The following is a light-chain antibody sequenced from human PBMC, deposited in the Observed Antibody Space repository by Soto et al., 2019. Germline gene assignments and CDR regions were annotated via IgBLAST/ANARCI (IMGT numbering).Light chain of an antibody. CDR1: QSISSNY. J-gene: IGKJ5*01. V-gene: IGKV3-20*01. CDR3: QYYGSSHSNT. Sequence: EIVMTQSPATLSVAPGEGASLSCRAIQSISSNYLAWYQHKPGQAPRLLIYDASSKATGTPDRFSGSGSGTDFTLTISRLEPEDFAVYYCQYYGSSHSNTFGQGTRLEIK. CDR2: DAS.